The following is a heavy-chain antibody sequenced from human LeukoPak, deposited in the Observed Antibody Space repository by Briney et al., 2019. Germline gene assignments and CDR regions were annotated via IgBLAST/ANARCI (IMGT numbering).Heavy chain of an antibody. V-gene: IGHV3-23*01. CDR2: ISGSGGNT. CDR1: GFTFSTYA. CDR3: AKDPSTGAAAGTFDY. Sequence: GSLRLSCAASGFTFSTYAMSWVRRAPGKGLEWVSAISGSGGNTYYADSVKGRFTISRDNSKNTLYLQMNSLRAEDTAVYYCAKDPSTGAAAGTFDYWGQGTLVIVSS. J-gene: IGHJ4*02. D-gene: IGHD6-13*01.